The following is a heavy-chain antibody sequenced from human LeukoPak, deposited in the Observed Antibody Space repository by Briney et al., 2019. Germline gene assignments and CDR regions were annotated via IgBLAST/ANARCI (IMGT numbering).Heavy chain of an antibody. Sequence: KPSETLSLTCTVSGGSVSSGSYYWSWIRQPPGKGLEWIGYIYYSGSTNYNPSLKSRVTISVDTSKNQFSLKLSSVTAADTAVYYCARDGGASSPDYWGQGTLVTVSS. D-gene: IGHD3-3*01. CDR1: GGSVSSGSYY. V-gene: IGHV4-61*01. CDR2: IYYSGST. CDR3: ARDGGASSPDY. J-gene: IGHJ4*02.